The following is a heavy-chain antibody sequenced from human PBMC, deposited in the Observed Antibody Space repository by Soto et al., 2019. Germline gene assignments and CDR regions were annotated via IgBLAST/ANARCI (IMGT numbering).Heavy chain of an antibody. Sequence: QVQLQESGPGLVKPSETLSLTCTVSGGSISSYYWSWIRQPPGKGLEWIGYIYYSGSTNYNPSLKSRVTISVDTSKNRFSLKLSSVTAADTAVYYCARSLDYICGSYRSTDAFDIWGQGTMVTVSS. D-gene: IGHD3-16*02. CDR1: GGSISSYY. CDR3: ARSLDYICGSYRSTDAFDI. V-gene: IGHV4-59*01. J-gene: IGHJ3*02. CDR2: IYYSGST.